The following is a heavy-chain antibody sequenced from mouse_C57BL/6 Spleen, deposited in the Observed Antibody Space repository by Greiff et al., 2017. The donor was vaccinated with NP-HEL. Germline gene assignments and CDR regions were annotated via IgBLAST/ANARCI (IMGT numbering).Heavy chain of an antibody. J-gene: IGHJ4*01. D-gene: IGHD2-5*01. Sequence: EVKLVESGGGLVKPGGSLKLSCAASGFTFSDYGMHWVRQAPEKGLEWVAYISSGSSTIYYADTVKGRFTISRDNAKNTLFLQMTSLRSEDTAMYYCAKSNYVYYAMDYWGQGTSVTVSS. CDR1: GFTFSDYG. CDR2: ISSGSSTI. CDR3: AKSNYVYYAMDY. V-gene: IGHV5-17*01.